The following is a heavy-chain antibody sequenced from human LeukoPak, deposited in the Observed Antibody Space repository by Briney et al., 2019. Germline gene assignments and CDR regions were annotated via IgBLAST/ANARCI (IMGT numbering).Heavy chain of an antibody. CDR3: ARHYGEGGRLFDWLFNF. CDR2: VHYTGST. V-gene: IGHV4-59*08. CDR1: GASLGGSY. J-gene: IGHJ4*02. Sequence: SETLSLTCTVSGASLGGSYWSWLRLPPGKGLEWIGYVHYTGSTKYSTSLQSRVTVSVDTSKSQFSLKLRSVTAADTAIYYCARHYGEGGRLFDWLFNFWGRGTLVTVSS. D-gene: IGHD3-9*01.